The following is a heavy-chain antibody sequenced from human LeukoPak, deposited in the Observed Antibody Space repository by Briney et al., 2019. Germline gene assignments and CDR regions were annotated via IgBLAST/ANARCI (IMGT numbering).Heavy chain of an antibody. D-gene: IGHD1-26*01. Sequence: KPAETRSLTCSVAGGAINNDCWNWIGQAPGKGLEWIGYIYYSGSTNDNACLENRVTISVDTCTNQSSLKLTSMTAADTAVYYCAREKWGGHYMEVWGKGTTVTVYS. V-gene: IGHV4-59*01. CDR3: AREKWGGHYMEV. CDR1: GGAINNDC. CDR2: IYYSGST. J-gene: IGHJ6*03.